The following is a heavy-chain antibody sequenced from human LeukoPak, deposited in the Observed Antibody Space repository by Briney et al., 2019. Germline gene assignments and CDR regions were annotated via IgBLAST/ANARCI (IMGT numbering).Heavy chain of an antibody. V-gene: IGHV4-39*07. J-gene: IGHJ6*03. D-gene: IGHD5-18*01. Sequence: SETLSLTCTVSGGSISSSSYYWGWIRQPPGKGLEWIGSIYYSGSTYYNPSLRSRVTISVDTSKNQFSLKLSSVTAADTAIYYCARTVNTAFAYYYYYMDVWGKGTTVTVSS. CDR2: IYYSGST. CDR3: ARTVNTAFAYYYYYMDV. CDR1: GGSISSSSYY.